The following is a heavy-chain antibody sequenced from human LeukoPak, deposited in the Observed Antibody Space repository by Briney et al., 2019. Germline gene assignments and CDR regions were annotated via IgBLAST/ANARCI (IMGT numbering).Heavy chain of an antibody. CDR3: ARGKLGDGYNYGLDY. J-gene: IGHJ4*02. CDR2: INHSGST. CDR1: GGSFSGYY. Sequence: SETLSLTCAVYGGSFSGYYWSWIRQPPGKGLEWIGEINHSGSTNYNPSLKSRVTISVDTSKNQFSLKLSSVTAADTAVYYCARGKLGDGYNYGLDYWGQGTLVTVSS. D-gene: IGHD5-24*01. V-gene: IGHV4-34*01.